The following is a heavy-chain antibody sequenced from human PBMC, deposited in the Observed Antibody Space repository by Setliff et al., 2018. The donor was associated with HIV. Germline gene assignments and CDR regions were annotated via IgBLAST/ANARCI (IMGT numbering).Heavy chain of an antibody. CDR1: GKSLSNYW. CDR2: IDPSDSYI. Sequence: GESLKISCKGSGKSLSNYWINWVRQMPGKGLEWMGRIDPSDSYINYGPSFQGHVTISADKSTNTAFLQWSSLKASYNAMYYCSRGIAVAGHDFANTPGDIWGQGTMVTVS. CDR3: SRGIAVAGHDFANTPGDI. J-gene: IGHJ3*02. V-gene: IGHV5-10-1*01. D-gene: IGHD6-19*01.